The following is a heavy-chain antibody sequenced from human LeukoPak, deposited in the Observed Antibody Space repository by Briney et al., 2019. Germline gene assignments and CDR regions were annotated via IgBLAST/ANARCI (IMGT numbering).Heavy chain of an antibody. J-gene: IGHJ4*02. CDR3: ARAPFLYEVLNFDY. D-gene: IGHD5/OR15-5a*01. CDR2: IYYSGST. Sequence: SETLSLTCTVSGGSISSSSYYWGWIRQPPGKGLEWIGSIYYSGSTYYNPSLKSRVTISVDTSKNQFSLKLSSVTAADTAVYYCARAPFLYEVLNFDYWGQGTLVTVSS. CDR1: GGSISSSSYY. V-gene: IGHV4-39*07.